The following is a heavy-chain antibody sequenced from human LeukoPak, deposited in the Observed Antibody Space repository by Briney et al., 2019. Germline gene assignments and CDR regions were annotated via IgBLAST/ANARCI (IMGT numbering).Heavy chain of an antibody. Sequence: GRSLRPSCTASGFTFGDYAMSWVRQAPGKGLEWVGFIRSKAYGGTTEYAASVKGRFTISRDDSKSIAYLQMNSLKTEDTAAYYCTRPGCSSTSCYAFDIWGQGTMVTVSS. J-gene: IGHJ3*02. CDR3: TRPGCSSTSCYAFDI. CDR2: IRSKAYGGTT. V-gene: IGHV3-49*04. CDR1: GFTFGDYA. D-gene: IGHD2-2*01.